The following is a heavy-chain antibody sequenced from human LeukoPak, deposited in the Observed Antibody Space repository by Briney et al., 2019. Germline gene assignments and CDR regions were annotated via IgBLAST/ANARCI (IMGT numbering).Heavy chain of an antibody. CDR3: ARDDRDISSFRFDY. J-gene: IGHJ4*01. CDR2: ISSHSRDI. CDR1: GFTFNTYS. Sequence: GGSLRLSCAASGFTFNTYSMNWVRQAPGKGLEWVSSISSHSRDIYYADSVKGRFTISRDNAKNSLHLQMNSLRAEDTAVYYCARDDRDISSFRFDYWGHGILVTVFS. V-gene: IGHV3-21*01. D-gene: IGHD6-6*01.